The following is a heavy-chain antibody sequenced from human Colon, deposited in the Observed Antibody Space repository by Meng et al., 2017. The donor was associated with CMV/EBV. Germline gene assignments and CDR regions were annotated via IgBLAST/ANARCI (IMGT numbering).Heavy chain of an antibody. CDR1: GFTFTSYT. CDR2: ISSSSTFI. CDR3: ARVRADHLDY. J-gene: IGHJ4*02. D-gene: IGHD6-19*01. Sequence: SLATSGFTFTSYTMNWVRQAPGKGLAWVSSISSSSTFIYYADSVKGRFTISRDNAKNSLYLQMNSLRAEDTAVYYCARVRADHLDYWGQGALVTVSS. V-gene: IGHV3-21*06.